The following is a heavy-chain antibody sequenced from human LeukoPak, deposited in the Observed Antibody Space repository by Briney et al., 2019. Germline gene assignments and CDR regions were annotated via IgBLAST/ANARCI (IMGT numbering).Heavy chain of an antibody. J-gene: IGHJ1*01. CDR2: IQDSGIT. Sequence: NPSETLSLICNVSGASVSSGYWSWIRQSPGKGLEWIGFIQDSGITDYNPSLKSRLLMSVDTSKNQFSLNLRSVTAADTAVYYCAGRGHRYSRDWGQGRLGTISS. V-gene: IGHV4-4*09. D-gene: IGHD2-15*01. CDR1: GASVSSGY. CDR3: AGRGHRYSRD.